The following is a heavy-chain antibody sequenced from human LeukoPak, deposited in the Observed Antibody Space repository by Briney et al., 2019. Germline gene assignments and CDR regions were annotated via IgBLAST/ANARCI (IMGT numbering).Heavy chain of an antibody. Sequence: GGSLRLSCAASGFTFSSYWMHWVRQAPGKGLLWVSRINSDGSSTSYADSVKGRFTTSRDNAKNTLYLQMNSLRAEDTAVYYCARRIAAAAAPYYFDYWGQGTLVTVSS. V-gene: IGHV3-74*01. CDR1: GFTFSSYW. CDR3: ARRIAAAAAPYYFDY. J-gene: IGHJ4*02. D-gene: IGHD6-13*01. CDR2: INSDGSST.